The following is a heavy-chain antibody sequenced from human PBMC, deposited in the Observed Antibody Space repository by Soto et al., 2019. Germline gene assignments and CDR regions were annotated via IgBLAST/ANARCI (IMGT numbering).Heavy chain of an antibody. CDR3: ARMARVTMVRGYYFDY. CDR2: INPNSGGT. Sequence: QVQLVQSGAEVKKPGASVKVSCKASGYTFTGYYMHWVRQAPGQGLEWMGWINPNSGGTNYAQKFQGWVTMTSDTSISTAYMELSRLRSDDTAVYYCARMARVTMVRGYYFDYWGQGTLVTVSS. D-gene: IGHD3-10*01. CDR1: GYTFTGYY. J-gene: IGHJ4*02. V-gene: IGHV1-2*04.